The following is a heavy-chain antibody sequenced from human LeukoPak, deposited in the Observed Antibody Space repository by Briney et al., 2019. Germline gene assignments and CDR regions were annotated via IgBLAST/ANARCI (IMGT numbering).Heavy chain of an antibody. V-gene: IGHV3-7*01. CDR2: IKEDGSDK. CDR3: ARLKDAVTIFDC. CDR1: GFTFSNYW. Sequence: AGGSLRLSCIASGFTFSNYWMSWVRQAPGKGPEWVASIKEDGSDKYYVDSVKGRFTISRDNTKNSLFVQMSSLRAEDTAVYYCARLKDAVTIFDCWGQGILVTVSS. D-gene: IGHD4-17*01. J-gene: IGHJ5*01.